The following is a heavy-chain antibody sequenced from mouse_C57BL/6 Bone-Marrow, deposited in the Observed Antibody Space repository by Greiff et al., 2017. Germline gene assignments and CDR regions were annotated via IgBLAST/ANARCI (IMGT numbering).Heavy chain of an antibody. V-gene: IGHV5-9*01. Sequence: VESGGGLVKPGGSLKLSCAASGFTFSSYTMSWVRQTPEKRLEWVATISGGGGNTYYPDSVKGRFTISRDNAKNTLYLQMSSLRSEDTALYYCARPRLSFYYFDYWGQGTTLTVSS. CDR3: ARPRLSFYYFDY. J-gene: IGHJ2*01. CDR1: GFTFSSYT. CDR2: ISGGGGNT. D-gene: IGHD1-2*01.